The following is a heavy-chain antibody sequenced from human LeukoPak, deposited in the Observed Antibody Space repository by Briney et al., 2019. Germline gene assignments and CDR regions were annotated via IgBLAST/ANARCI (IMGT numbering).Heavy chain of an antibody. V-gene: IGHV4-61*02. CDR1: GDSISSGKYY. CDR3: ATLGYSYGTDY. D-gene: IGHD5-18*01. Sequence: SETLSLTCTVSGDSISSGKYYWTWIRQPAGKGLEGIGRIYTSGSTNYNPSLKSRVTISVDTSKNQFSLKLSSVTAADTAVYYCATLGYSYGTDYWGQGTLVTVSS. CDR2: IYTSGST. J-gene: IGHJ4*02.